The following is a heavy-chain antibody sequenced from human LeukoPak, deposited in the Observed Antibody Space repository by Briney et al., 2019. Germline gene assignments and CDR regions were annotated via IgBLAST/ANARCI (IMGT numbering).Heavy chain of an antibody. V-gene: IGHV3-66*01. CDR2: IYSGGST. CDR1: GFTVSSNY. D-gene: IGHD4-17*01. J-gene: IGHJ4*02. Sequence: GGSLRLYCAASGFTVSSNYMSWVRQAPGKGLEWVSVIYSGGSTYYADSVKGRFTISRDNSKNTLYLQMNSLRAEDTAVYYCARDPGTTGDYWGQGTLVTVSS. CDR3: ARDPGTTGDY.